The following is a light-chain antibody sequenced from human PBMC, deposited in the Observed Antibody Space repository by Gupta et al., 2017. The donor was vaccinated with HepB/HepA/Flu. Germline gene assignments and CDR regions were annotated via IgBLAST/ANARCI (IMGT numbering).Light chain of an antibody. V-gene: IGKV3-20*01. CDR1: QPITSNF. J-gene: IGKJ1*01. CDR2: RAS. Sequence: EILLTPSPRTRSFPPRARATLSCRASQPITSNFLAWYQQKVGQPPRLLIYRASTRSSDIPDRFTGSGSGTDFTLTINRLEPGDFGVYYCQQYASSPTTFGQGTKVE. CDR3: QQYASSPTT.